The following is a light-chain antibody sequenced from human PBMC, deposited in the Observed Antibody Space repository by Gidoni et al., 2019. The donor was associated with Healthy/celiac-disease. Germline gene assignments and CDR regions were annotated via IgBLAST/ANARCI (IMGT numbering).Light chain of an antibody. CDR3: NSRDSSGNLYV. J-gene: IGLJ1*01. CDR2: VKN. Sequence: SSELTQDPAASVALGQTVRITCQGDSLRSYYASWYQQKPGQAPVLIIYVKNNRHSGLPDRFSGSSSGNTASLTITGAQAEDEADYYCNSRDSSGNLYVFGTGTKVTVL. V-gene: IGLV3-19*01. CDR1: SLRSYY.